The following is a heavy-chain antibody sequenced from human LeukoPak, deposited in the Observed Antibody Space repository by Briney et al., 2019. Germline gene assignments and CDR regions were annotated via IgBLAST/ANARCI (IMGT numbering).Heavy chain of an antibody. V-gene: IGHV3-48*04. CDR1: GFTFSSYS. J-gene: IGHJ5*02. D-gene: IGHD5-12*01. CDR2: ISSSSSTI. CDR3: ARDASGSNNWFDP. Sequence: GGSLRLSCAASGFTFSSYSMNWVRQAPGKGLEWVSYISSSSSTIYYADSVKGRFTISRDNAKNSLFLQMNSLRAEDTAVYYCARDASGSNNWFDPWGQGTLVTVSS.